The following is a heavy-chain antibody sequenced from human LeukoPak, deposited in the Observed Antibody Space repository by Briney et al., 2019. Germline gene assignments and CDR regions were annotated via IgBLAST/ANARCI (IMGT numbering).Heavy chain of an antibody. D-gene: IGHD3-3*01. CDR2: IIPIFGTA. Sequence: ASVTVSCKASGGTFSSYAISWVRQAPGQGLEWMGGIIPIFGTANYAQKFQGRVTITADESTSTAYMELSSLRSEDTAVYYCARVHHAITIFAPWFDPWGQGTLVTVSS. CDR3: ARVHHAITIFAPWFDP. CDR1: GGTFSSYA. V-gene: IGHV1-69*13. J-gene: IGHJ5*02.